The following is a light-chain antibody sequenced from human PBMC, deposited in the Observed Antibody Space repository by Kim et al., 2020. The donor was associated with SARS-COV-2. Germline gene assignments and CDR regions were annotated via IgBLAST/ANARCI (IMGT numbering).Light chain of an antibody. CDR3: QQYGSGRT. CDR2: GAS. V-gene: IGKV3-20*01. CDR1: QSVTNNY. Sequence: EIVLTQSPGTLSLSPGERATVSCRASQSVTNNYLAWYQQKPGQAPRLLIYGASSRFTGIPDRFSGSGSGTDFTLNISRLEPEDFAVYYCQQYGSGRTFGQGTKVDIK. J-gene: IGKJ1*01.